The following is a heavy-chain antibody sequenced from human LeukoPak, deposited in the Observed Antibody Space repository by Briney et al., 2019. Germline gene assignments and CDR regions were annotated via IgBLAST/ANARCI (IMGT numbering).Heavy chain of an antibody. V-gene: IGHV3-23*01. J-gene: IGHJ5*02. D-gene: IGHD3-9*01. Sequence: PGGSLRLSCSASGSTFSRYAMSWVRQAPGKGLEWVSGISGSGGSTYYADSVKGRLTISRDNSKNTLYLQMNSLRVEDTAVYYCAKGSNEYDKTFNCFDPWGQGTLVTVSS. CDR3: AKGSNEYDKTFNCFDP. CDR1: GSTFSRYA. CDR2: ISGSGGST.